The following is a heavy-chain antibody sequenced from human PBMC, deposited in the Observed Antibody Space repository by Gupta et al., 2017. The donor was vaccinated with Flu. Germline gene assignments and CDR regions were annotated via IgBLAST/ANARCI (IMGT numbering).Heavy chain of an antibody. CDR2: INRDGSVI. Sequence: EVQLVESGGGLVQPGGSLRPSGGASGFRLSDYWMSWVRQAPGKGPELVANINRDGSVINYMDFVRGRFTISRDNAKNAVYFQMNSLRVDDTAVYYCARDVGSGDYDSWGQGTLVTVSS. CDR3: ARDVGSGDYDS. J-gene: IGHJ5*01. CDR1: GFRLSDYW. D-gene: IGHD4-17*01. V-gene: IGHV3-7*01.